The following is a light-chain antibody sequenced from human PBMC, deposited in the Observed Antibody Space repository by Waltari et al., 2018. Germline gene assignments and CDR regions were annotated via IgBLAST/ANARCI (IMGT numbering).Light chain of an antibody. V-gene: IGLV1-36*01. CDR2: GD. CDR1: NNNVGRYA. CDR3: STWDYSLRAWV. J-gene: IGLJ3*02. Sequence: QSALTQEASVSGTVGQKVTLSCIGNNNNVGRYAVSWYQQISNGAPKTVMFGDFLPSGIPDRFSGSKSGTTASLTISGLQPEDEADYYCSTWDYSLRAWVFGGGTILTVL.